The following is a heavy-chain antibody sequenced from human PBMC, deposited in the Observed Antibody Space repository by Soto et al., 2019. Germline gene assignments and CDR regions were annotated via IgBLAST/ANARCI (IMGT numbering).Heavy chain of an antibody. CDR1: GGSISSGDYY. Sequence: SETLSLTCTVSGGSISSGDYYWSWIRQPPGKGLEWIGYIYYSGSTYYNPSLKSRVTISVDTSKNQFSLKLSSVTAADTAVYYCARVVVEDGLFGWIDDWGQGNRVTVAS. D-gene: IGHD3-10*02. CDR3: ARVVVEDGLFGWIDD. CDR2: IYYSGST. V-gene: IGHV4-30-4*01. J-gene: IGHJ5*02.